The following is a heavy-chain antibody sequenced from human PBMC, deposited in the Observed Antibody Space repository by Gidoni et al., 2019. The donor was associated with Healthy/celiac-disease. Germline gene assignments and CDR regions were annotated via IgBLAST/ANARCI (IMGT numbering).Heavy chain of an antibody. V-gene: IGHV3-21*01. CDR1: GFTFSRYS. J-gene: IGHJ6*02. CDR2: ISSSSSYI. Sequence: EVQLVESGGGLVKPGGSLRLSCAASGFTFSRYSMNWVRQAPGKGLEWVSSISSSSSYIYYADSGKGRFTISRDNAKNSLYLQMNSLRAEDTAVYYCARDLRIAVAGHYGMDVWGQGTTVTVS. CDR3: ARDLRIAVAGHYGMDV. D-gene: IGHD6-19*01.